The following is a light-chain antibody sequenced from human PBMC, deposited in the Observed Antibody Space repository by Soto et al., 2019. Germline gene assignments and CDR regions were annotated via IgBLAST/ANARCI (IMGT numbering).Light chain of an antibody. V-gene: IGKV3-11*01. Sequence: EIVLTQSPATLSLSPGERATLSCRASQSVRNSLAWYHQKPGQAPRLLIYDASNRATGIPGRFSGSGSGTDFTLTISTPEPEDFAVYYCQQRSNWPWTFGQGTKVEIK. CDR2: DAS. J-gene: IGKJ1*01. CDR1: QSVRNS. CDR3: QQRSNWPWT.